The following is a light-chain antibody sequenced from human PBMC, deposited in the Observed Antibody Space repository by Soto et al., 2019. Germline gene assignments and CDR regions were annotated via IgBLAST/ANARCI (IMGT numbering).Light chain of an antibody. V-gene: IGKV3-20*01. CDR3: QQYGDSPAT. CDR1: QRVSSSY. CDR2: GAF. J-gene: IGKJ3*01. Sequence: EIVLTQSPSTLSSSPGERATLSCGASQRVSSSYLAWYQQKPGQAPRLLIYGAFNRATGIPDRFSGSGYGTDFNLTFSRLETEDFAVYYCQQYGDSPATFGPGTKVDIK.